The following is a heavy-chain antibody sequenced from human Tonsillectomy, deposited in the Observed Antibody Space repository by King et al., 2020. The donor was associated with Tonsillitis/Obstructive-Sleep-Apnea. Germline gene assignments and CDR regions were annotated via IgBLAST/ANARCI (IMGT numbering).Heavy chain of an antibody. CDR1: GGSFSAYY. V-gene: IGHV4-34*01. D-gene: IGHD2-15*01. J-gene: IGHJ6*03. CDR3: ARAIVVVTTDYYMDV. Sequence: VQLPQWGAGLLKPSETLSLTCAVYGGSFSAYYWSWLRQPPGKGLEWIGEINHSGSVNYNPSLKSRATISVDTSKNQFSLKLSSVTAADTAVYYCARAIVVVTTDYYMDVWGKGTTVTVSS. CDR2: INHSGSV.